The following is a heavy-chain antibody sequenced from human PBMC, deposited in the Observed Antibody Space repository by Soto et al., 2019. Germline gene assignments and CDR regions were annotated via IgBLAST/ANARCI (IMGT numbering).Heavy chain of an antibody. CDR3: ARGWGRIFDY. V-gene: IGHV4-34*01. CDR2: ISHSGST. CDR1: GGSISSYY. J-gene: IGHJ4*02. D-gene: IGHD7-27*01. Sequence: PSETLSLTCTVSGGSISSYYWSWIRQPPGKGLEWIGEISHSGSTNYNPSLKSRVTISVDTSKNQFSLKLSSVTAADTAVYYCARGWGRIFDYWGQGTLVTVSS.